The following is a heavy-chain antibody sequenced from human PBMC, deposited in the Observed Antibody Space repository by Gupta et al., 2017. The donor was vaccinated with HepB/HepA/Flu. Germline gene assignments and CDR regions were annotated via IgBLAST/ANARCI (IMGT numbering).Heavy chain of an antibody. CDR1: GASISSGSHY. J-gene: IGHJ4*02. Sequence: QVQLQESGPGLVKPSQTLSPTCSVSGASISSGSHYWSWIRQPAGRGLEWIGRIYTSGITNYNPSLKSRVTISVDTSTNQFSLRLTSVTAADTAVYYCAREGYSDSGINYYFDSWGQGTLVTVSS. CDR3: AREGYSDSGINYYFDS. V-gene: IGHV4-61*02. CDR2: IYTSGIT. D-gene: IGHD3-10*01.